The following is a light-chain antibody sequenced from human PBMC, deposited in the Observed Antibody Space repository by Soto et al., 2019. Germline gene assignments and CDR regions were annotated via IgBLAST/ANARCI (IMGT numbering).Light chain of an antibody. J-gene: IGLJ2*01. CDR1: SGSIASSY. V-gene: IGLV6-57*01. CDR3: QSYDGSTPVV. Sequence: NFMLTQPHSVSESPGQTVIISCTRSSGSIASSYVQWFQQRPGSSPTTVIYENHQRPSGVSDRFSGSVDSSSNSASLTISGLKTEDAGDYYCQSYDGSTPVVFGGGTKLTVL. CDR2: ENH.